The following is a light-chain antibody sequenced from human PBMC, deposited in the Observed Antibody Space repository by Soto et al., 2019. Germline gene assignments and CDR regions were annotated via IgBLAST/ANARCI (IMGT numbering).Light chain of an antibody. J-gene: IGLJ2*01. Sequence: QLVLTQPPSVSGTPGQRVSISCTGTSSNLGAGYDVHWYQQLPGAAPRLLIFGNNVRPSGVPDRFSGSKSGTSASLAITGLQAEDEAIYHCQSYDGSLATSIFGAGTKLTVL. CDR1: SSNLGAGYD. CDR2: GNN. V-gene: IGLV1-40*01. CDR3: QSYDGSLATSI.